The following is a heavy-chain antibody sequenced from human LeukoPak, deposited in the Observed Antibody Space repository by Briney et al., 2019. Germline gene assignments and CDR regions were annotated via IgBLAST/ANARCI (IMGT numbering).Heavy chain of an antibody. D-gene: IGHD3-16*02. CDR2: ITSSGGST. J-gene: IGHJ4*02. CDR3: TRGPGYDYVWGSYRADY. Sequence: GGSLRLSCAASGFTFSSYAMSGVRQAPGRGLEYVSAITSSGGSTFYADSVKGRFTISRDNSKNTLYLQMGSLRADDMAVYYCTRGPGYDYVWGSYRADYWGQGTLVTVSS. V-gene: IGHV3-64*02. CDR1: GFTFSSYA.